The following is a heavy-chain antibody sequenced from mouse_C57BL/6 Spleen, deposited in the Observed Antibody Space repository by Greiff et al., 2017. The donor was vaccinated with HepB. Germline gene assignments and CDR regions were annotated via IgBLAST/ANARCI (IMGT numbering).Heavy chain of an antibody. Sequence: EVHLVESGEGLVKPGGSLKLSCAASGFSFSSYAMSWVRQTPEKRLEWVAYISSGGDYIYYADTVKGRFTISRDNARNTLYLQMSSLKSEDTAMYYCTRDLHYYGSSSWFAYWGQGTLVTVSA. CDR1: GFSFSSYA. D-gene: IGHD1-1*01. CDR2: ISSGGDYI. J-gene: IGHJ3*01. V-gene: IGHV5-9-1*02. CDR3: TRDLHYYGSSSWFAY.